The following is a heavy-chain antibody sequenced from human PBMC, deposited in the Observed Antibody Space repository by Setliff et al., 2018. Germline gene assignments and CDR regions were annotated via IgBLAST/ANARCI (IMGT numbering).Heavy chain of an antibody. CDR2: INPHASEK. J-gene: IGHJ6*02. CDR1: GFSYSNCW. CDR3: ARDGVYYAMDV. Sequence: GGSLRLSCTASGFSYSNCWVSWVRQAPGKGLEWLASINPHASEKYYVDSVKGRFTISRDNAKNSLSLQMNNLRTEDTAVYYCARDGVYYAMDVWGQGTSVTVSS. V-gene: IGHV3-7*01.